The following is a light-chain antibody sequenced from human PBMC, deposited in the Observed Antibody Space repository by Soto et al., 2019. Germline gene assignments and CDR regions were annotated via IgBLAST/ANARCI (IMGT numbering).Light chain of an antibody. CDR2: GAS. J-gene: IGKJ1*01. V-gene: IGKV3-15*01. CDR3: QQPNNWPLT. Sequence: EIVMTQSPATLSVSPGERATLSCRASQSVSSNLAWYQQKPAQPPRLLIYGASTRATGIRARFSGGGSGTEFPLTISSLLSEDFAVYYCQQPNNWPLTFGQGTKVEIK. CDR1: QSVSSN.